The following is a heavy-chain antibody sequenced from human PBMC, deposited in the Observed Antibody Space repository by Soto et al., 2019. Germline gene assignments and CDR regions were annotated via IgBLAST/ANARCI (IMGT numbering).Heavy chain of an antibody. CDR3: ARGVSGYYGFDY. V-gene: IGHV3-74*01. Sequence: EVQLVESGGGLVQFGGSLRLSCAASGFTFRGYWMHWVRQVPGKGLVWVSRIKGDEPNVDYADSVKGRFTISRDNVRNTLYVQMNSLRDEDTAVYYCARGVSGYYGFDYWGQGTLVTVSS. D-gene: IGHD5-12*01. J-gene: IGHJ4*02. CDR1: GFTFRGYW. CDR2: IKGDEPNV.